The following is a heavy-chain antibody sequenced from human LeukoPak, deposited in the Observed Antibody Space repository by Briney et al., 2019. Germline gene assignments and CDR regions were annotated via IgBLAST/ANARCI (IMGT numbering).Heavy chain of an antibody. V-gene: IGHV4-59*08. CDR1: GGSISSYY. CDR3: ARRGGYSGYGPFDY. Sequence: SETLSLTCTVSGGSISSYYWSWTRQPPGKGLEWIGYIYYSGSTYYNPSLKSRVTISVDTSKNQFSLKLSSVTAADTAVYYCARRGGYSGYGPFDYWGQGTLVTVSS. J-gene: IGHJ4*02. D-gene: IGHD5-12*01. CDR2: IYYSGST.